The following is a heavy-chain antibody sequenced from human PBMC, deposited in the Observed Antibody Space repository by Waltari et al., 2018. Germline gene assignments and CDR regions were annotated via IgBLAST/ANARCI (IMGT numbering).Heavy chain of an antibody. CDR3: ARVQGWPTIPDY. CDR1: GFTVSSDY. D-gene: IGHD2-15*01. J-gene: IGHJ4*02. V-gene: IGHV3-53*01. Sequence: EVQLVESGGGLIQPGGSLRLSCAATGFTVSSDYMSWVRQAPGKGLEWISVIHSGGTTYYSDSVKGRFTISRDNSKNTLYLQMNSLRAEDTAVYYGARVQGWPTIPDYWGQGTLVTVSS. CDR2: IHSGGTT.